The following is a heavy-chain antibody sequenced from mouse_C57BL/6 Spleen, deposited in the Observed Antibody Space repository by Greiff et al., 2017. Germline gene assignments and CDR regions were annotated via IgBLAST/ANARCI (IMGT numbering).Heavy chain of an antibody. J-gene: IGHJ3*01. Sequence: EVQLQQSGAELVRPGASVKLSCTASGFNIKDDYMHWVKQRPEQGLEWIGWIDPENGDTEYASKFQGKATITADTSSNTAYLQLSSLTSEDTAVXYCTTDGSSPFAYWGQGTLVTVSA. V-gene: IGHV14-4*01. CDR1: GFNIKDDY. CDR3: TTDGSSPFAY. CDR2: IDPENGDT. D-gene: IGHD1-1*01.